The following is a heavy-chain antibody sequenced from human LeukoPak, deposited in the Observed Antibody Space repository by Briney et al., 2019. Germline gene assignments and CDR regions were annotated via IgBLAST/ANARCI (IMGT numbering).Heavy chain of an antibody. J-gene: IGHJ4*02. CDR3: ASSRGYTNSWADY. CDR2: IYYRGSS. CDR1: GGSMSSGHNF. D-gene: IGHD5-18*01. V-gene: IGHV4-39*01. Sequence: SETLSLTCTVSGGSMSSGHNFWGWIRQPPGKGLEWIGTIYYRGSSYYNPSHKSRVIMSVDPSRNQFPLKLSSVSAADTAVYCCASSRGYTNSWADYWGQGTLVTVSS.